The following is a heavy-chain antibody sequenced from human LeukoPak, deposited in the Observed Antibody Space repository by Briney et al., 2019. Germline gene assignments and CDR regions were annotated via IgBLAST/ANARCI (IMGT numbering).Heavy chain of an antibody. CDR2: IYYSGST. Sequence: PSETLSLTCTASGGSISSSSYYWGWIRQPPGKGLEWIGSIYYSGSTYYKPSLKSRVTISVDTSKNQYTLQRSPVTAADTAVYYCARRGYSYGSGFDYWGQGTLVTVSS. CDR3: ARRGYSYGSGFDY. CDR1: GGSISSSSYY. D-gene: IGHD5-18*01. J-gene: IGHJ4*02. V-gene: IGHV4-39*01.